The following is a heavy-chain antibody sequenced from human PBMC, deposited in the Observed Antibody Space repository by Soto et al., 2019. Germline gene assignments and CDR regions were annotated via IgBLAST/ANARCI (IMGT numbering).Heavy chain of an antibody. CDR3: ARGGNERGYYYYYYMDV. CDR1: GGSISSYY. J-gene: IGHJ6*03. CDR2: IYYSGST. D-gene: IGHD2-15*01. Sequence: PSETLSLTCTVSGGSISSYYWSWIRQPPGKGLEWIGYIYYSGSTNYNPSLKSRVTISVDTSKNQFSLKLSSVTAADTAVYYCARGGNERGYYYYYYMDVWGKGTTVTVSS. V-gene: IGHV4-59*01.